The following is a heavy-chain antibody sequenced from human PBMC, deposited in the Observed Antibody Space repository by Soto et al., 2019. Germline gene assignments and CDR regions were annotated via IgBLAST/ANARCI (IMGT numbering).Heavy chain of an antibody. J-gene: IGHJ6*02. CDR1: GFTFGSHW. CDR3: ARDNPRSSGWDV. CDR2: ISSSSSTI. Sequence: EVQVVDSGGGLVQPGGSLRLSCAASGFTFGSHWMTWVRQVPGKGLEWVSYISSSSSTIYYADSVKGRFTISRDNAKNSLYLQMNSLRDEDTAVYYCARDNPRSSGWDVWGQGTTVTVSS. V-gene: IGHV3-48*02.